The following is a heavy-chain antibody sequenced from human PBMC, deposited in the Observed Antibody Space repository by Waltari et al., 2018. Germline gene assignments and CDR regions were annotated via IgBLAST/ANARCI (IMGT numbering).Heavy chain of an antibody. J-gene: IGHJ4*02. CDR2: ISIDGSST. V-gene: IGHV3-74*01. CDR3: ARISWGSRVLAAPFDY. D-gene: IGHD2-15*01. CDR1: GFTFSSYW. Sequence: EVQLVESGGGLVQPGGSLRLSCAASGFTFSSYWMHWVRQAPGKGLVWVARISIDGSSTSYADSVKGRFTISRDNAKNTLYLQMNSLRAEDTAVYYCARISWGSRVLAAPFDYWGQGTLVTVSS.